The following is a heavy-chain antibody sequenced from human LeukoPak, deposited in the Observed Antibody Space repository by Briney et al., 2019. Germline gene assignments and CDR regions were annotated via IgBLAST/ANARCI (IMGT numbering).Heavy chain of an antibody. CDR2: ITGNGDSK. CDR1: GFTFSDHA. V-gene: IGHV3-23*01. D-gene: IGHD3-16*01. Sequence: PGGSLRLSCAASGFTFSDHAMAWVRQAPGKGLKWVATITGNGDSKFYADSVKGRFIISRDNSKNTLNLEMSSLRVEDTAVYYCARVSVVFFGEGYFDYWGQGTLVTVSS. J-gene: IGHJ4*02. CDR3: ARVSVVFFGEGYFDY.